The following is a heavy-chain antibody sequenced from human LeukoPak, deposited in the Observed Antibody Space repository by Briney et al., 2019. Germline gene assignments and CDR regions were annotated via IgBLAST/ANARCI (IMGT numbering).Heavy chain of an antibody. D-gene: IGHD2-2*01. Sequence: GGSLRLSCAASGFTFSSYSMNWVRQAPGKGLEWVSYISSSSSTIYYADSVKGRFTISRDNAKNSLYLQMNGLRAEDTAVYYCASLPLLGYCSSTSCYLIEYWGQGSLVTVSS. J-gene: IGHJ4*02. CDR2: ISSSSSTI. CDR3: ASLPLLGYCSSTSCYLIEY. V-gene: IGHV3-48*01. CDR1: GFTFSSYS.